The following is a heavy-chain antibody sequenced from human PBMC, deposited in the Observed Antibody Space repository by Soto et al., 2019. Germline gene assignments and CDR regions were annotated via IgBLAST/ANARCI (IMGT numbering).Heavy chain of an antibody. Sequence: QVQLVQSGAEVKKPGASVKVSCKASGYTFSSYHISWVRQAPGQGLEWLGWISAYNGNTNYAQKPEGRATMTTDTPTSTAYMELRSMRSDDTAVYSCARDGPPTDYWGQGTLVTASS. CDR3: ARDGPPTDY. CDR1: GYTFSSYH. J-gene: IGHJ4*02. CDR2: ISAYNGNT. V-gene: IGHV1-18*01.